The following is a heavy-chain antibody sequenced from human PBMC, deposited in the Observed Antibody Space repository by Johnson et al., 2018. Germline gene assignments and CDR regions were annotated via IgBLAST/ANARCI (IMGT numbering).Heavy chain of an antibody. D-gene: IGHD3-22*01. CDR1: GFSFSSYA. CDR2: ISGSGGTT. CDR3: ARRNALLYYDTSAYEDY. Sequence: EVQLVETGGDLIQPGGSLRLSCAASGFSFSSYAMTWVRQAPGKGLEWVSVISGSGGTTYYADSVKGRFTISRDTSRNTLYLQMNSLRAEDTAVYYCARRNALLYYDTSAYEDYWGQGTLVTVSP. J-gene: IGHJ4*02. V-gene: IGHV3-23*04.